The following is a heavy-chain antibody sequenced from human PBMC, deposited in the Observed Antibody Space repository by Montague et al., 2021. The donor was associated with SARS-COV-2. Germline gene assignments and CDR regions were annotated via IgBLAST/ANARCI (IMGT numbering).Heavy chain of an antibody. CDR1: GDSIIYHY. D-gene: IGHD3-22*01. CDR3: ARIRRNSGFVGVFDI. V-gene: IGHV4-59*11. Sequence: TLSLTCSVSGDSIIYHYWSWIRQPPGKGLAFIGYISDRGNTKYITSLKSPVTISADTPKNQFSLRLSSVTAADTAVYYCARIRRNSGFVGVFDIWGQGTMVTVSS. CDR2: ISDRGNT. J-gene: IGHJ3*02.